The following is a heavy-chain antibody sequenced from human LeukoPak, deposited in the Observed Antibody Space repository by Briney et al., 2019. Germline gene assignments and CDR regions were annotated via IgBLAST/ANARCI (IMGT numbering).Heavy chain of an antibody. CDR3: AKEPSSSWYYFDY. V-gene: IGHV3-30*02. Sequence: PGGSLRLSCAASGFTFSSYGMHWVRQAPGKGPEWVAFIRYDGSNKYYADSVKGRFTISRDNSKNTLYLQMNSLRAEDTAVYYCAKEPSSSWYYFDYWGQGTLVTVSS. D-gene: IGHD6-13*01. CDR2: IRYDGSNK. J-gene: IGHJ4*02. CDR1: GFTFSSYG.